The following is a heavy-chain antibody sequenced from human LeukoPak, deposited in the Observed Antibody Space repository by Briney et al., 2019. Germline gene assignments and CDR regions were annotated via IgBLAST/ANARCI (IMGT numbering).Heavy chain of an antibody. CDR2: ISYDGSNK. D-gene: IGHD3-10*01. CDR1: GFTFSSYG. CDR3: AKDAWAMVRGVID. J-gene: IGHJ4*02. V-gene: IGHV3-30*18. Sequence: PGRSLRLSCAASGFTFSSYGMRWVRQAPGKGLEWVAVISYDGSNKYYADSVKGRFTISRDNSKNTLYLQMNSLRAEDTAVYYCAKDAWAMVRGVIDWGQGTLVTVSS.